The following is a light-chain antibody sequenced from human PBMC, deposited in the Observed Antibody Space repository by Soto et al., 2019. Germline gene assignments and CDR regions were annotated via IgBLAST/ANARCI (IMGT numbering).Light chain of an antibody. Sequence: QSVLTQPASVSGSPGQSITISCTGTHSDIGNYNYVSWYQHLPGKAPKLMIYDVGSRPSGVSSRFSGSKSGNTASLAISGLQAEDEADYYCNSYREDHPPFYVFGTGTKVTVL. CDR1: HSDIGNYNY. CDR2: DVG. CDR3: NSYREDHPPFYV. V-gene: IGLV2-14*03. J-gene: IGLJ1*01.